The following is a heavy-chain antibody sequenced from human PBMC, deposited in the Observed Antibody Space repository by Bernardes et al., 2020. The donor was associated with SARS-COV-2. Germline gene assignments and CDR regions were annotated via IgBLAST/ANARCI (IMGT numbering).Heavy chain of an antibody. V-gene: IGHV4-34*01. Sequence: SETLSLTCAVYGGSFSGYYWSWIRQPPGKGLEWIGEINHSGSTNYNPSLKSRVTISVDTSKNQFSLKLSSVTAADTAVYYCARDVVVVAATDGPSDYWGQGTLVTVSS. CDR3: ARDVVVVAATDGPSDY. D-gene: IGHD2-15*01. J-gene: IGHJ4*02. CDR1: GGSFSGYY. CDR2: INHSGST.